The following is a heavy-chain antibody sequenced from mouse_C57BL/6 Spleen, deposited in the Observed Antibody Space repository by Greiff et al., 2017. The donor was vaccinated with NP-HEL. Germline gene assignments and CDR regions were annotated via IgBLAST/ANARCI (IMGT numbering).Heavy chain of an antibody. CDR2: IHPSDSDT. CDR3: EIWGDYGSGAY. J-gene: IGHJ3*01. V-gene: IGHV1-74*01. CDR1: GYTFTSYW. D-gene: IGHD1-1*01. Sequence: QVQLQQPGAELVKPGASVKVSCKASGYTFTSYWMHWVQQRPGQGLEWIGRIHPSDSDTNYNQKFKGKATLTVDKSSSTAYMQLSRLTYEDAAVYYCEIWGDYGSGAYWGQGTLVTVAA.